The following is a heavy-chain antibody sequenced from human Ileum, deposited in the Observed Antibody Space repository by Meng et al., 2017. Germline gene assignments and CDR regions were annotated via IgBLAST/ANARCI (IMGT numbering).Heavy chain of an antibody. Sequence: QVQLQESGPGLLKSSQTLSLTCTVSGGSISIGDYYWSWVRQPPGKGLEWIGYIYYSGSIYYNPSLKSRAIMSVDTSKNHFSLKLSSVTAADTAVYYCARDRGGSYYFDYWGQGTLVTVSS. CDR2: IYYSGSI. J-gene: IGHJ4*02. CDR1: GGSISIGDYY. V-gene: IGHV4-30-4*01. CDR3: ARDRGGSYYFDY. D-gene: IGHD2-15*01.